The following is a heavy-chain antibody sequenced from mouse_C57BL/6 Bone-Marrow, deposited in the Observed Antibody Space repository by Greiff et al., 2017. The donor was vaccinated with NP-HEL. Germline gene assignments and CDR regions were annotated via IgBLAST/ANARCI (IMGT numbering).Heavy chain of an antibody. Sequence: QVQLQQSGAELVRPGASVTLSCKASGYTFTDYEMHWVKQTPVHGLEWIGAIDPETGGTAYNQKFKGKAILTADKSSSTAYMELRSLTSEDSAVYYCTRSGTTVLNYWGQGTTLTVSS. J-gene: IGHJ2*01. CDR1: GYTFTDYE. D-gene: IGHD1-1*01. CDR3: TRSGTTVLNY. V-gene: IGHV1-15*01. CDR2: IDPETGGT.